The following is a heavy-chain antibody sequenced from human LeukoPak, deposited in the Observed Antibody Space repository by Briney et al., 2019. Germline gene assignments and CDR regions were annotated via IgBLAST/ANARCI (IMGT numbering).Heavy chain of an antibody. V-gene: IGHV4-31*03. Sequence: SETLSLTCTVSGGSISSGGYYWSWLRQHPGRGLEWIGYIYYSGSTYYNPSLKSRVTISVDTSKNQFSLKLSSVTAADTAVYYCARAHSSSWYDYWGQGTLVTVSS. CDR2: IYYSGST. CDR3: ARAHSSSWYDY. J-gene: IGHJ4*02. CDR1: GGSISSGGYY. D-gene: IGHD6-13*01.